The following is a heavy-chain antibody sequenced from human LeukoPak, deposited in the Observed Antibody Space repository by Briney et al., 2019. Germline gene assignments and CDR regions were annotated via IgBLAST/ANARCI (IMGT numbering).Heavy chain of an antibody. CDR2: FDPEDGET. Sequence: ASVKVSCKVSGYTLTELSMHWVRQAPGKGLEWMGGFDPEDGETIYAQKFQGRVTMTEDTSTDTAYMELSSLRSEDTAVYYCATDRLPQYDTDYYDSSVPTNWGQGTLVTVSS. CDR1: GYTLTELS. CDR3: ATDRLPQYDTDYYDSSVPTN. V-gene: IGHV1-24*01. D-gene: IGHD3-22*01. J-gene: IGHJ4*02.